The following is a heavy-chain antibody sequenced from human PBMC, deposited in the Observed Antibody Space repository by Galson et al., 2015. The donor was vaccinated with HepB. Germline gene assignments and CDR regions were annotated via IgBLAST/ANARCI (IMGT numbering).Heavy chain of an antibody. CDR2: VSGNGGTT. CDR3: TKESPYWGSPNRRYYYFDA. D-gene: IGHD2-2*01. Sequence: SLRLSCAASGFTFNSYAMSWVRQAPGKGLEWVSAVSGNGGTTYYADSVKGRFTISRDNSKNTPYLRANSLRAEDTAVYYCTKESPYWGSPNRRYYYFDAWGKGLLVTVSS. J-gene: IGHJ4*02. CDR1: GFTFNSYA. V-gene: IGHV3-23*01.